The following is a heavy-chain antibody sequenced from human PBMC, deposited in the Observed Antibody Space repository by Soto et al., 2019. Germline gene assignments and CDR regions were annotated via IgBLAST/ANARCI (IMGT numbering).Heavy chain of an antibody. Sequence: SVKVSCKASGGTFSSYTISWVRQAPGQGLEWMGRIIPILGIANYAQKFQGRVTITADKSTSTAYMELSSLRSEDTAVYYCARDQGCSGGSCYFDYWGQGTLATVSS. CDR1: GGTFSSYT. V-gene: IGHV1-69*04. CDR2: IIPILGIA. CDR3: ARDQGCSGGSCYFDY. J-gene: IGHJ4*02. D-gene: IGHD2-15*01.